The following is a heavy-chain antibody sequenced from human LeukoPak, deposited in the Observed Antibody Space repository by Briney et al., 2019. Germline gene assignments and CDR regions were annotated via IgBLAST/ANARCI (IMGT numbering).Heavy chain of an antibody. CDR2: IIPIFGIA. CDR1: GYTFTSYG. CDR3: ARSPDYYDSSGYYLYYFDY. Sequence: GASVKVSCKASGYTFTSYGISWVRQAPGQGLEWMGRIIPIFGIANYAQKFQGRVTITADKSTSTAYMELSSLRSEDTAVYYCARSPDYYDSSGYYLYYFDYWGQGTLVTVSS. J-gene: IGHJ4*02. D-gene: IGHD3-22*01. V-gene: IGHV1-69*04.